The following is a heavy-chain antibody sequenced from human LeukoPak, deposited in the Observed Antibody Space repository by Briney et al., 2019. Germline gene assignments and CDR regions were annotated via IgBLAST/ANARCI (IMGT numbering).Heavy chain of an antibody. CDR3: ARDDLDSSGCFDY. CDR2: ISYDGSNK. Sequence: GRSLRLSCAASGFTFSSYAIHWVRQAPGKGLEWVAVISYDGSNKYYADSVKGRFTISRDNSKNTLYLQMNSLRAEDTAVYYCARDDLDSSGCFDYWGQGTLVTVSS. V-gene: IGHV3-30-3*01. CDR1: GFTFSSYA. J-gene: IGHJ4*02. D-gene: IGHD6-19*01.